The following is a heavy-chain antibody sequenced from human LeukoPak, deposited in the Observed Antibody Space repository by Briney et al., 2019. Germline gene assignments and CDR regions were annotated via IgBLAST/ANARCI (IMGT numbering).Heavy chain of an antibody. CDR3: ARCTTGRTFGSLREIKRSREIDY. CDR1: GFNFNNYN. J-gene: IGHJ4*02. CDR2: ITLSSSTT. Sequence: PGGSLRLSCAASGFNFNNYNMNWVRQAPGKGLEWVSYITLSSSTTYYADSVKGRFTISRDNAKNSLYLQMNSLRVKDTAVYYCARCTTGRTFGSLREIKRSREIDYWGQGTLVTVSS. V-gene: IGHV3-48*01. D-gene: IGHD1-1*01.